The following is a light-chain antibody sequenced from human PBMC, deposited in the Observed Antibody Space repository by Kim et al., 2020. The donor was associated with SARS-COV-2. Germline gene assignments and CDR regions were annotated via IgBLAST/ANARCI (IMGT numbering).Light chain of an antibody. V-gene: IGLV3-1*01. Sequence: SYELTQPPSVSVSPGQTASITCSGDDLGDKYSCWYQQKPGQSPLLVIYQDDRRPSGIPVRFSGSSSGNTATLTISGPQAMDEADYYCQTWDGITAVFGGGTQLTVL. J-gene: IGLJ3*02. CDR2: QDD. CDR3: QTWDGITAV. CDR1: DLGDKY.